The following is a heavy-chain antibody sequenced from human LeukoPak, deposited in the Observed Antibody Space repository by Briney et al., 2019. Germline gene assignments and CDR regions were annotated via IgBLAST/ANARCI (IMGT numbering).Heavy chain of an antibody. CDR3: AKSSAGITWFDP. CDR1: GFTFSSYG. CDR2: ISGSGGNT. J-gene: IGHJ5*02. V-gene: IGHV3-23*01. D-gene: IGHD1-7*01. Sequence: GGSLTLSCAASGFTFSSYGMSWVRQAPGKGLEWVSAISGSGGNTYYADSVKGRFTISRDNSKNTLYLQMDSLRSDDTAVYYCAKSSAGITWFDPWGQGTPVIVSS.